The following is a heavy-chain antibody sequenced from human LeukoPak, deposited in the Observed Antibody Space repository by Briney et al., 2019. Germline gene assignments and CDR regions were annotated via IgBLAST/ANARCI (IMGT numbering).Heavy chain of an antibody. CDR1: GGSFSGYY. D-gene: IGHD5-12*01. Sequence: SETLSLTCAVYGGSFSGYYWSWIRQPPGKGLEWIGEINHSGSTNYNPSLKSRVTISVDTSKNQFSLKLSSVTAADTAVYYCVRLVGGDIDYWGQGTLVTVSS. CDR2: INHSGST. CDR3: VRLVGGDIDY. V-gene: IGHV4-34*01. J-gene: IGHJ4*02.